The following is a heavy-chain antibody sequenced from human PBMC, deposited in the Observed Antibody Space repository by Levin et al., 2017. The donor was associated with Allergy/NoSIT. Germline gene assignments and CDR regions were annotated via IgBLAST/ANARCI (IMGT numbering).Heavy chain of an antibody. CDR1: GFTFSSYA. J-gene: IGHJ4*01. CDR3: AKQTGDSTTSIDY. CDR2: ITSGGGST. D-gene: IGHD6-13*01. Sequence: PGGSLRLSCVASGFTFSSYAMSWVRQAPGRGLEWVSTITSGGGSTYYADSVKGRFTVSRDNSKNTLYLQMNSLRGEDTALYYCAKQTGDSTTSIDYWGQEPWSPSPQ. V-gene: IGHV3-23*01.